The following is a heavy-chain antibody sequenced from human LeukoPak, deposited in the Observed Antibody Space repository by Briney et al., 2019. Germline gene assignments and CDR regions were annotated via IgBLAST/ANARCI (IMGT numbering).Heavy chain of an antibody. CDR2: IKPNSGGT. J-gene: IGHJ4*02. D-gene: IGHD6-13*01. CDR3: ARHEGIAAAGAAY. Sequence: GASVNVSCKASGYTFTGHYIDWVRQAPGQGLEWMGWIKPNSGGTIYAQKVQGRVTLTRDTSISTASLELSSLRSDETAVYYCARHEGIAAAGAAYWGQGTLVTVSS. CDR1: GYTFTGHY. V-gene: IGHV1-2*02.